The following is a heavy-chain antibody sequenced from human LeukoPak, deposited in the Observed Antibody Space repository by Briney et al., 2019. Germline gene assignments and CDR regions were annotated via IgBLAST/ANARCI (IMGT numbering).Heavy chain of an antibody. CDR3: ANSGVTDAFDI. V-gene: IGHV3-43D*04. J-gene: IGHJ3*02. Sequence: GGSLRLSCAASGFTFDDYAMHWVRQAPGKGLEWVSLISWDGGSTYYADFVKGRFTISRDNSKNTLYLQMNSLRAEDTAVYYCANSGVTDAFDIWGQGTMVTVSS. D-gene: IGHD5-18*01. CDR1: GFTFDDYA. CDR2: ISWDGGST.